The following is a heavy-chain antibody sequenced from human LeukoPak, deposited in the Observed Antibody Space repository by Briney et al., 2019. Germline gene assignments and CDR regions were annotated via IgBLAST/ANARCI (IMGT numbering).Heavy chain of an antibody. CDR3: AKAGYSNSWPLDY. Sequence: PGESLRLSCAASGFTFSSYAMAWVRQAPGKGLEWVSTISDSGFSASSADSVKGRFIISRDNSKNTLYLQMNSLRAEDTAVYYCAKAGYSNSWPLDYWGQGTLVSVSS. J-gene: IGHJ4*02. D-gene: IGHD6-13*01. V-gene: IGHV3-23*01. CDR2: ISDSGFSA. CDR1: GFTFSSYA.